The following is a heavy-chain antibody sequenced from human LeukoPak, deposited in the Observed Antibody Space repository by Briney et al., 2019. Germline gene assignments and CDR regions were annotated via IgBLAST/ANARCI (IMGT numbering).Heavy chain of an antibody. Sequence: ASVTVSCKSSGYTFTSYGSSWLRQAPSQGLAGMGWISAYNGNTNYTQKLQGRVTMTTDPSTSTVYMGLSSLRSEDTAVYYCARLYVSSGYPADSLDYWGEGTLVTVSS. D-gene: IGHD3-22*01. CDR2: ISAYNGNT. V-gene: IGHV1-18*01. J-gene: IGHJ4*02. CDR3: ARLYVSSGYPADSLDY. CDR1: GYTFTSYG.